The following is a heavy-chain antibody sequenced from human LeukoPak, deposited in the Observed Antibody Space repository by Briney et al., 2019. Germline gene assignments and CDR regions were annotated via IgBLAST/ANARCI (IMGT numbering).Heavy chain of an antibody. CDR1: GGTFSSDA. CDR2: IIPIFGTA. D-gene: IGHD3-3*01. V-gene: IGHV1-69*05. Sequence: RASVKVSCKASGGTFSSDAISWVRQAPGQGLEWMGRIIPIFGTANYAQKFQGRVTITTDESTSTAYMELSSLRSEDTAVYYCARGIGDFWSGYYEYYFDYWGQGTLVTVSS. CDR3: ARGIGDFWSGYYEYYFDY. J-gene: IGHJ4*02.